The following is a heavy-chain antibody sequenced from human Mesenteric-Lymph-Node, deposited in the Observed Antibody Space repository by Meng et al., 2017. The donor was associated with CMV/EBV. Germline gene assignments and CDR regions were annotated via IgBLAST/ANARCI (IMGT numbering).Heavy chain of an antibody. CDR1: GFTFSNYA. J-gene: IGHJ4*02. D-gene: IGHD2-2*01. V-gene: IGHV3-23*01. CDR2: ISESGDST. CDR3: AKVRQYQLLYFDY. Sequence: GGSLRLSCAASGFTFSNYAMTWVRQAPGKGLEWVSAISESGDSTYYADSVKGRFTISRDNSKNTLSLQMNSLRAEDTAVYYCAKVRQYQLLYFDYWGQGTLVTVSS.